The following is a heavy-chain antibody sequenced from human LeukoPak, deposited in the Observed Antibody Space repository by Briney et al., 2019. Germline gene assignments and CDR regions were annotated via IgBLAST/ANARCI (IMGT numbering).Heavy chain of an antibody. D-gene: IGHD7-27*01. CDR2: LWAHGRSE. CDR1: GFTLTKYG. J-gene: IGHJ4*02. Sequence: GGSLRLSCAASGFTLTKYGMHWVRQAPGKGLEWVAVLWAHGRSEYYADSVKGRFTISRDTSTSTVHLQMNSLRAEDTAVYYCVRDHAWGFDYWGQGTLVSVSS. V-gene: IGHV3-33*01. CDR3: VRDHAWGFDY.